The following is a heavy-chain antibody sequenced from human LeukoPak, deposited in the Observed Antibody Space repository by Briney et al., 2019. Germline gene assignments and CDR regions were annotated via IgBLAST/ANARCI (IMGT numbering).Heavy chain of an antibody. CDR3: ASSPYDFWSGYPHYYYGMDV. Sequence: PSETLSLTCTVSGGSISSYYWSWIRQPPGKGLEWIGYIYYSGSTNYNPSLKSRVTISVDTSKNQFSLKLSSVTAADTAVYYCASSPYDFWSGYPHYYYGMDVWGQGTTVTVSS. CDR2: IYYSGST. V-gene: IGHV4-59*08. D-gene: IGHD3-3*01. CDR1: GGSISSYY. J-gene: IGHJ6*02.